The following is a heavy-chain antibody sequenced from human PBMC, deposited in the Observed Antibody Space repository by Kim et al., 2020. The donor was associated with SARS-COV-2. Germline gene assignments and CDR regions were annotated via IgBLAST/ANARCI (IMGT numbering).Heavy chain of an antibody. CDR2: T. D-gene: IGHD3-9*01. CDR3: TTVDWLLDFDY. V-gene: IGHV3-15*01. J-gene: IGHJ4*02. Sequence: TDNAAPVKGRFTISRDESKNTRYLQMNSLKTEDTAVYYCTTVDWLLDFDYWGQGTLVTVSS.